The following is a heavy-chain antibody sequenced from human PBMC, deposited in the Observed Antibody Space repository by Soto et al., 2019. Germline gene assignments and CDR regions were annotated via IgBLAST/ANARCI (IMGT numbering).Heavy chain of an antibody. Sequence: ASVKVSCKASGYTFTSYAMHWVRQAPGQRLEWMGWINAGNGNTKYSQKFQGRVTITRDTSASTAYMELSSLRSEDTAVYYCARGLRFLEWFLVYWGQGTLVTVSS. J-gene: IGHJ4*02. CDR3: ARGLRFLEWFLVY. D-gene: IGHD3-3*01. CDR2: INAGNGNT. CDR1: GYTFTSYA. V-gene: IGHV1-3*01.